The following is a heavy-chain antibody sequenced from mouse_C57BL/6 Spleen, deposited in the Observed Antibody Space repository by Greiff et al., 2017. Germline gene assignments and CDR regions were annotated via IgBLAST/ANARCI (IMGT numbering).Heavy chain of an antibody. D-gene: IGHD2-4*01. Sequence: QVQLKQPGAELVKPGASVKMSCKASGYTFTSYWITWVKQRPGQGLEWIGDIYPGSGSTNYNEKFKSKATLTVDTSSSTAYMQLSSLTSEDSAVYYCARRVYYDYDLDYWGQGTTLTVSS. J-gene: IGHJ2*01. V-gene: IGHV1-55*01. CDR3: ARRVYYDYDLDY. CDR2: IYPGSGST. CDR1: GYTFTSYW.